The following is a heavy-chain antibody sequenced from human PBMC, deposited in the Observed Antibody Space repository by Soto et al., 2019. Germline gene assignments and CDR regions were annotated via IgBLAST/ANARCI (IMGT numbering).Heavy chain of an antibody. Sequence: QVQLQQSGPGLVKPSQTLSLTCTVSGGSISYEYYHWTWIRQSPGKGLEWIGYIHYSGSIIYNPSFKSRVTKSVDTSKNQSSLQLSSVTAADTAVYFCAREDDGGDRDYYGLDVWGQGTTVTVSS. J-gene: IGHJ6*02. V-gene: IGHV4-30-4*08. CDR3: AREDDGGDRDYYGLDV. CDR1: GGSISYEYYH. CDR2: IHYSGSI. D-gene: IGHD2-21*02.